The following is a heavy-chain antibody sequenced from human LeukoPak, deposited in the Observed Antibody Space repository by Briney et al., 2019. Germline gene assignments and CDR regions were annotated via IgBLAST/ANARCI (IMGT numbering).Heavy chain of an antibody. V-gene: IGHV1-2*02. Sequence: ASVKVSCKASGYSFTAYYLHWVRQAPGQGLGWMGWLNPYSGDTNYAQNFQGRVTMTRGTSINTAYMELSRLRSDDTAVYYCVRSSYDSSLRFDDYWGQGTLVTVSS. CDR2: LNPYSGDT. CDR1: GYSFTAYY. CDR3: VRSSYDSSLRFDDY. D-gene: IGHD3-22*01. J-gene: IGHJ4*02.